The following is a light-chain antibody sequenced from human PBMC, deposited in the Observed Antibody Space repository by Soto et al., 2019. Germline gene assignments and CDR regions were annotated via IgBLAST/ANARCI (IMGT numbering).Light chain of an antibody. Sequence: EIVLTQSPATLSLSPGERATLSCRASQSVSSYLAWYQQKPGQAPRLLIYDASNRATGIPARFSGSGSGTAFTLTISSLEPEDFAVYYCQQRSNLITFGQGTLLEIK. J-gene: IGKJ5*01. CDR2: DAS. V-gene: IGKV3-11*01. CDR1: QSVSSY. CDR3: QQRSNLIT.